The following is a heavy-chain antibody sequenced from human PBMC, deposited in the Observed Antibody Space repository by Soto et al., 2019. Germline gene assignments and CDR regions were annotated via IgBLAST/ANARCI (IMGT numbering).Heavy chain of an antibody. CDR1: GGSFSGYY. Sequence: SETLSLTCAVYGGSFSGYYWSWIRQPPGKGLEWIGEINHSGSTNYNPSLKSRVTISVDTSKNQFSLKLSPVTAADTAVHYCARGEWVGDLLQFDPWGQGTLVTVSS. J-gene: IGHJ5*02. CDR2: INHSGST. CDR3: ARGEWVGDLLQFDP. D-gene: IGHD3-10*01. V-gene: IGHV4-34*01.